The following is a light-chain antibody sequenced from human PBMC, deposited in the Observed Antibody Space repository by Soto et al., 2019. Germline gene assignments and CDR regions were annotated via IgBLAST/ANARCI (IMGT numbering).Light chain of an antibody. J-gene: IGKJ5*01. Sequence: EIVLTQSPATLCLSPGERATLSCRTTQSVSSSHLSWYQQKPGQAPRLLIYGASTRATGIPARFSGGGSGTDFTLTISSLEPEDFAVYYCQQRSNWPPITFGQGTRLEIK. CDR2: GAS. CDR3: QQRSNWPPIT. V-gene: IGKV3-11*01. CDR1: QSVSSSH.